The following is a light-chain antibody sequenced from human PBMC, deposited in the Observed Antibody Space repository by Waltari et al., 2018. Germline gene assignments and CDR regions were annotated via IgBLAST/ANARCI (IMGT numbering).Light chain of an antibody. CDR2: GAS. Sequence: EIVLTQSPGTLSLSPGASATLSCRASQSVTGCHLAWYQQRPGQAPRLLSYGASSRATGIPDRFSGSGAGTDVTLTSSRLEAEDFAVYYCQQYGSAPDTFGGGTKVEIK. J-gene: IGKJ4*01. CDR3: QQYGSAPDT. V-gene: IGKV3-20*01. CDR1: QSVTGCH.